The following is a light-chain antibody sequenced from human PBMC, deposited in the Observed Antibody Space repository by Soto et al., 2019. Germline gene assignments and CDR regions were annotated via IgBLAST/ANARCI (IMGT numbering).Light chain of an antibody. CDR3: SSFASSNTWV. Sequence: QSVLTQPPSASGSPGQSVTISCTGTSSDVGAYNYVSWYQQHAGKAPKLVIYEVTKRPSGVPDRFSGSKSANTASLTVSGLQAEDEADYYCSSFASSNTWVFGGGTKETVL. J-gene: IGLJ3*02. V-gene: IGLV2-8*01. CDR1: SSDVGAYNY. CDR2: EVT.